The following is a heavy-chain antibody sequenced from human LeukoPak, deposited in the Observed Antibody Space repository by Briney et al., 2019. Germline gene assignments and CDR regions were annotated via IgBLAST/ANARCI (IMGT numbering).Heavy chain of an antibody. CDR2: IYWDDDK. J-gene: IGHJ5*02. Sequence: ESGPTLVKPTQTLTLTCTFSGFSLSTSGVGVGWIRQPPGKALEWLALIYWDDDKRYSPSLKSRLTITKDTSKNQVVLTMTNMDPVDTATYYCAHRKTYYDILTGYSGTNWFDPWGQGTLVTVSS. D-gene: IGHD3-9*01. CDR3: AHRKTYYDILTGYSGTNWFDP. CDR1: GFSLSTSGVG. V-gene: IGHV2-5*02.